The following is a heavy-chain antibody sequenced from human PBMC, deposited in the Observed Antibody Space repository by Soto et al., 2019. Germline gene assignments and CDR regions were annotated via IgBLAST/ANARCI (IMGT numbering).Heavy chain of an antibody. CDR1: GYTFTGYV. V-gene: IGHV1-3*04. CDR3: ATTNCRGDCYLDF. J-gene: IGHJ4*02. CDR2: INSGNGNT. D-gene: IGHD2-21*02. Sequence: GASVKVSCKASGYTFTGYVFHWVRQAPGQRLELLGWINSGNGNTKYSQNFQGRVTLTRDTSTSTAYMELRSLRSEDTAVYYCATTNCRGDCYLDFWGQGTLVTVSS.